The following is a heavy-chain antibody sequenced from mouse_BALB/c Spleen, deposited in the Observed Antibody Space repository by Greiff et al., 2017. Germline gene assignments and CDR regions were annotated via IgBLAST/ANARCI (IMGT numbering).Heavy chain of an antibody. CDR1: GFNIKDYY. J-gene: IGHJ3*01. Sequence: VQLKQSGAELVRSGASVKLSCTASGFNIKDYYMHWVKQRPEQGLEWIGWIDPENGDTEYAPKFQGKATMTADTSSNTAYLQLSSLTSEDTAVYYCARSRWLLAWFAYWGQGTLVTVSA. CDR2: IDPENGDT. V-gene: IGHV14-4*02. CDR3: ARSRWLLAWFAY. D-gene: IGHD2-3*01.